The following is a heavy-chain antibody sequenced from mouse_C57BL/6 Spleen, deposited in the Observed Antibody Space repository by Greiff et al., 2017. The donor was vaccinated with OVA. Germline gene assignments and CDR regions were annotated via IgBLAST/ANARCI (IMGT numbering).Heavy chain of an antibody. Sequence: VQLHQPGAELVRPGTSVKLSCKASGYTFTSYWMHWVKQRPGQGLEWIGVIDPSDSYTNYNQKFKGKATLTVDTSSSTAYMQLSSLTSEDSAVYYCARGDQGDFEVWGTGTTVTVSS. D-gene: IGHD3-2*02. J-gene: IGHJ1*03. CDR3: ARGDQGDFEV. V-gene: IGHV1-59*01. CDR1: GYTFTSYW. CDR2: IDPSDSYT.